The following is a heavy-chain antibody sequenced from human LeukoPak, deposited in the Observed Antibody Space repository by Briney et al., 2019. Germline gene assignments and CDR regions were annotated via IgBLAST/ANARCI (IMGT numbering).Heavy chain of an antibody. D-gene: IGHD1-26*01. CDR3: ARGGSFQTRAFDI. Sequence: PSETLSLTCTVSGGSISSGSYYWSWIRQPAGKGLEWIGRIYTSGSTNYNPSHKSRVTISVDTSKNQFSLKLSSVTAADTAVYYCARGGSFQTRAFDIWGQGTMVTVSS. CDR1: GGSISSGSYY. CDR2: IYTSGST. J-gene: IGHJ3*02. V-gene: IGHV4-61*02.